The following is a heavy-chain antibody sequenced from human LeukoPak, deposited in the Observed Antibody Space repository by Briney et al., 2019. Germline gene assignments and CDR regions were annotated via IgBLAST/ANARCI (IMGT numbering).Heavy chain of an antibody. Sequence: ASVKVSCKASGYTFTGYYFHWVRQAPGQGPEWMGWINPNTAGTNYAQKFLGGVTLTWDTSISTAYMELNRLTSDDTAVYYCATSAGDYRAGRYYYMGVWGKGTSVTVSS. J-gene: IGHJ6*03. V-gene: IGHV1-2*02. CDR1: GYTFTGYY. CDR3: ATSAGDYRAGRYYYMGV. D-gene: IGHD4-11*01. CDR2: INPNTAGT.